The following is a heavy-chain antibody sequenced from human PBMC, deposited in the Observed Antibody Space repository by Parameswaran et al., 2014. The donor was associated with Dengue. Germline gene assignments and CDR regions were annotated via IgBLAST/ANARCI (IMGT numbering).Heavy chain of an antibody. J-gene: IGHJ6*02. CDR1: GYTFTSYG. CDR2: ISAYNGNT. D-gene: IGHD3-16*01. V-gene: IGHV1-18*01. CDR3: ARDWGSPPPYYYGMDV. Sequence: PGASVKVSCKASGYTFTSYGISWVRQAPGQGLEWMGWISAYNGNTNYAQKLQGRVTMTTDTSTSTAYMELRSLRSDDTAVYYCARDWGSPPPYYYGMDVWGQGTTVTVSS.